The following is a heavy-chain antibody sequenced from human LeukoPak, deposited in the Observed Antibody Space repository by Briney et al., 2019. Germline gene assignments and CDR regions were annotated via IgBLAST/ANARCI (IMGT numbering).Heavy chain of an antibody. J-gene: IGHJ4*02. V-gene: IGHV3-23*01. D-gene: IGHD2-2*01. CDR2: ISGSGGST. Sequence: GGSLRLSCAASGLTFSSYAMSWVRQAPGKGLEWVSAISGSGGSTYYADSVKGRFTISRDNSKNTLYLQMNSLRAEDTAVYYCAKLGLVVPKAQYWGQGTLVTVSS. CDR1: GLTFSSYA. CDR3: AKLGLVVPKAQY.